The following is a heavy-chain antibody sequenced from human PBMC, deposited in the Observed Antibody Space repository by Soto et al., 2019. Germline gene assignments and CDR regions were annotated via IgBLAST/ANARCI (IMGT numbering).Heavy chain of an antibody. CDR1: GFSLTTSGVG. V-gene: IGHV2-5*02. J-gene: IGHJ4*02. D-gene: IGHD3-3*01. Sequence: QITLNESVPTVVKPAETLTLTCTFSGFSLTTSGVGVGWIRQSPGKAPEWLALLYWDDDKRYSASLKSRLTITKDTSKNQVVLTMASEDPADTATYYCAHRILRTVFGLVTTTAIYFDFWGQGTPVVVSS. CDR2: LYWDDDK. CDR3: AHRILRTVFGLVTTTAIYFDF.